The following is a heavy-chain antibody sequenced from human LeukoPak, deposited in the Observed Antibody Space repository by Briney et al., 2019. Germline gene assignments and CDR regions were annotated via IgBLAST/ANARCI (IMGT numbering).Heavy chain of an antibody. D-gene: IGHD1-1*01. J-gene: IGHJ4*02. CDR3: ATWRTAKTGFDY. V-gene: IGHV4-39*01. CDR2: IYYSGSP. CDR1: GDSMSNNNYY. Sequence: SQTLSLTCTVSGDSMSNNNYYWAWIRQPPGKGLECIGSIYYSGSPYYNPSLKSRVTISVDTSKNQFSLRLSSVTAADTAVYYCATWRTAKTGFDYWGQGTLVTVSS.